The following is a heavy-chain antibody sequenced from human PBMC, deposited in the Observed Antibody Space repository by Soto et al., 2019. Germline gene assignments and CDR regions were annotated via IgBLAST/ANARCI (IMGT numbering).Heavy chain of an antibody. CDR2: ISATGSTT. CDR1: GFTFSDNY. Sequence: QVQLVESGGGLVKPGGSLRLSCAASGFTFSDNYMSWIRQAPGKGLEWISYISATGSTTYYADSVKGRFTISRDNARNTLYLQMSSLRAEYTAVYYCAREGYSHFDYWGQGALVAVSS. V-gene: IGHV3-11*01. D-gene: IGHD2-15*01. J-gene: IGHJ4*02. CDR3: AREGYSHFDY.